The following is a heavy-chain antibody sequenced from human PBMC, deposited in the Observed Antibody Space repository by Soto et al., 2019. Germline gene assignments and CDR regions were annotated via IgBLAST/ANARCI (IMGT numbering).Heavy chain of an antibody. J-gene: IGHJ6*02. D-gene: IGHD2-15*01. Sequence: GGSLRLSCAASGFTFSSYAMHWVRQAPGKGLEWVAVISYDGSNKYYADSVKGRFTISRDNSKNTPYLQMNSLRAEDTAVYYCARAGYCSGGSCRYYYYGMDVWGQGTTVTVSS. CDR1: GFTFSSYA. V-gene: IGHV3-30-3*01. CDR2: ISYDGSNK. CDR3: ARAGYCSGGSCRYYYYGMDV.